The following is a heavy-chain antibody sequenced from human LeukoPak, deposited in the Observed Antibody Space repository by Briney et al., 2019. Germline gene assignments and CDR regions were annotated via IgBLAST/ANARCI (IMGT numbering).Heavy chain of an antibody. J-gene: IGHJ3*02. Sequence: PSETLSLTCTASGGSISSYYWSWIRQPPGKGLEWIAYIYYSGSTNYNPSLKSRVTISVDTSKNQFSLKLSSVTAADTAVYYCAGRDYYDSSGYHDAFDIWGQGTMVTVSS. CDR1: GGSISSYY. V-gene: IGHV4-59*01. CDR3: AGRDYYDSSGYHDAFDI. CDR2: IYYSGST. D-gene: IGHD3-22*01.